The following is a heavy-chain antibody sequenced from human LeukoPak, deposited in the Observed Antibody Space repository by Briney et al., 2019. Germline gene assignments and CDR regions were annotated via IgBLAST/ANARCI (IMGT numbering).Heavy chain of an antibody. CDR2: ISSSSSTI. D-gene: IGHD6-13*01. V-gene: IGHV3-48*01. J-gene: IGHJ3*02. CDR1: GFTFSSYS. Sequence: GSLRLSCAASGFTFSSYSMNWVRQAPGKGLEWVSYISSSSSTIYYADSVKGRFTISRDNAKNSLYLQMNSLRAEDTAVYYCARDPTIGAALAFDIWGQGAMVTVSS. CDR3: ARDPTIGAALAFDI.